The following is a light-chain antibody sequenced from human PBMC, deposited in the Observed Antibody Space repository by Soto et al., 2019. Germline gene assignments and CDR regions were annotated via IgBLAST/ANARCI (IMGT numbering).Light chain of an antibody. CDR2: WAS. J-gene: IGKJ2*01. CDR1: QSVLYSSNNKNY. Sequence: DIVMTQSPDSLAVSLGERATINCKSSQSVLYSSNNKNYLTWYQQKPGQPPKLLISWASTRESGVPDRFSGSGSGTDFTFTIGRLQAADVADYYFHQRYRIPHTFGQWTKLEIK. V-gene: IGKV4-1*01. CDR3: HQRYRIPHT.